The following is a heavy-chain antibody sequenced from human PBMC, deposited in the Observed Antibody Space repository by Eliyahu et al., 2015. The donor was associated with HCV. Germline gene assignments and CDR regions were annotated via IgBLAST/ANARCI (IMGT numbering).Heavy chain of an antibody. Sequence: EVQLVESGGGLVKPGGSLRLSCAASGFXFXTXSMNWVRQAPGKGLEGVSSISSSSAYIYYADSVKGRFTISRDNAKNSLYLQMDSLRAEDTAMYYCARSITFGGVIVQGVDYWGQGTLVTVSS. J-gene: IGHJ4*02. CDR2: ISSSSAYI. CDR1: GFXFXTXS. CDR3: ARSITFGGVIVQGVDY. D-gene: IGHD3-16*02. V-gene: IGHV3-21*01.